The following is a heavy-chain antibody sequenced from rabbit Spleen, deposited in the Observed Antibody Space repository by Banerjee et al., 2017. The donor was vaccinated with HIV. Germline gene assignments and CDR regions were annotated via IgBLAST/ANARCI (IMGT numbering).Heavy chain of an antibody. Sequence: QLTETGGGLVQPGGSLTLSCKASGIDFTSYYITWVRQAPGKGLEWIGSIYPGFGLKNYANSVKGRFTISSDNAQNTVFLQMTSLTASDTATYFCARGFASSSGYYLNLWGQGTLVTVS. CDR1: GIDFTSYY. CDR2: IYPGFGLK. CDR3: ARGFASSSGYYLNL. D-gene: IGHD1-1*01. V-gene: IGHV1S7*01. J-gene: IGHJ4*01.